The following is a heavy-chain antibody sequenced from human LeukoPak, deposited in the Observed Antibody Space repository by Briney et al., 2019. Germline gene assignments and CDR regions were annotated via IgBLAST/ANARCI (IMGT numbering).Heavy chain of an antibody. Sequence: PSENLSLTCTVSGGSISSYYWSWIRQPPGKGLEWIGYIYYSGSTNYNPSLKSRVTISVDTSKNQFSLKLSSVTAADTAVYYCARGAGNYYDSSGYYHFDYWGQGTLVTVSS. CDR1: GGSISSYY. J-gene: IGHJ4*02. D-gene: IGHD3-22*01. CDR2: IYYSGST. V-gene: IGHV4-59*01. CDR3: ARGAGNYYDSSGYYHFDY.